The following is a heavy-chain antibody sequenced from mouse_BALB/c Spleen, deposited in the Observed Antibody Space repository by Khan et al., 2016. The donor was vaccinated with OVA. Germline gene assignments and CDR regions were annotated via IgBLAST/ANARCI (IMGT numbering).Heavy chain of an antibody. J-gene: IGHJ3*01. Sequence: EVELVESGGDLVKPGGSLRLSCAASGFTFSTYGMSWVRQPPDKRLEWVATINSDGDYTYYPDTVKGRFTISRNNAENTLYLQRSSLKSEDTAIYYCASHLTGSFAYWGQGTLVTVSA. D-gene: IGHD4-1*01. CDR1: GFTFSTYG. CDR2: INSDGDYT. V-gene: IGHV5-6*01. CDR3: ASHLTGSFAY.